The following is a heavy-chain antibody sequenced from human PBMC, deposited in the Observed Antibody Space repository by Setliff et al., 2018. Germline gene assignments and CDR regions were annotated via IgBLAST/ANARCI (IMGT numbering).Heavy chain of an antibody. J-gene: IGHJ4*02. D-gene: IGHD3-3*01. CDR1: GGSISSDTYY. Sequence: SETLSLTCTVSGGSISSDTYYWGWIRQPPGKGLEWIGSIFHSGSTYYSPSLKSRVTISVDTSKNQFSLKLSSVTAADTAVYYCARGRSNFWGYYFDYWGQGTLVTVSS. CDR2: IFHSGST. V-gene: IGHV4-39*07. CDR3: ARGRSNFWGYYFDY.